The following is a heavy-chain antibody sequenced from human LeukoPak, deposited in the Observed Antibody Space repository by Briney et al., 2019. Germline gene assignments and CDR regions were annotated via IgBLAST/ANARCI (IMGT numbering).Heavy chain of an antibody. J-gene: IGHJ6*02. D-gene: IGHD6-13*01. CDR1: GGSISSCY. V-gene: IGHV4-59*01. CDR3: ARVRAYSGSWYSRDYGMDV. Sequence: SETLSLTCTVSGGSISSCYWSWIRQPPGKGLEWIGYIYYSGSTNYNPSLKSRVTISVDTSKNQFSLKLSSVTAADTAVYYCARVRAYSGSWYSRDYGMDVWGQGTTVTVSS. CDR2: IYYSGST.